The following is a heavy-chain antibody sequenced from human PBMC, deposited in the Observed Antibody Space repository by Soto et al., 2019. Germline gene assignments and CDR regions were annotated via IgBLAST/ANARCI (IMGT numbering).Heavy chain of an antibody. V-gene: IGHV3-9*01. J-gene: IGHJ5*01. CDR2: ISWHSGSV. CDR1: GFTFDDYG. D-gene: IGHD3-9*01. CDR3: AKDIDYDILTGYRYWFDS. Sequence: EIQLVESGGGLVQPGRSLRLSCAASGFTFDDYGMHWVRQAPGKGLEWVSGISWHSGSVGYADSVKGRFTISRDSAKNSLYLQMDSLSAEDTALYYCAKDIDYDILTGYRYWFDSWGQGTLVTVSS.